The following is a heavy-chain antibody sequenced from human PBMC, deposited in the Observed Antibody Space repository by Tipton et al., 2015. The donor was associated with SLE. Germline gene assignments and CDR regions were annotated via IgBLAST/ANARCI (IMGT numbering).Heavy chain of an antibody. D-gene: IGHD2-2*01. CDR2: MRQTGRT. J-gene: IGHJ3*02. Sequence: TLSLTCSVSGASAPISTYYWGWLRQAPGKGLEWVGCMRQTGRTDYNPSLKSRVTMSVDTSKNQLSLNLYSVTAADTAVYYCARNYCSTTTCKVAFDIWGQETMVTVSS. CDR3: ARNYCSTTTCKVAFDI. V-gene: IGHV4-61*01. CDR1: GASAPISTYY.